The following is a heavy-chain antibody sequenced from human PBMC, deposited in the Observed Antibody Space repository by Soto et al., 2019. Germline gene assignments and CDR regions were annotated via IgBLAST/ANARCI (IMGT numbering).Heavy chain of an antibody. J-gene: IGHJ5*02. CDR3: ARQNDLQWLVRGSWFDP. Sequence: PSETLSLTCTVSGDSISSYYWNWIRQSPGKGLEWIGYVYYSGSTNYNPSLTSRVTISIDTSKNQFSLTLRSVTATDTAVYYCARQNDLQWLVRGSWFDPWGQGIRVTVSS. V-gene: IGHV4-59*01. D-gene: IGHD6-19*01. CDR2: VYYSGST. CDR1: GDSISSYY.